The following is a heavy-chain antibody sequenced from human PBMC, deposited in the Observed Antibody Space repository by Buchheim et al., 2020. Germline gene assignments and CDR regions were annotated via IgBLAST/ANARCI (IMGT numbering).Heavy chain of an antibody. CDR2: IKQDGSEK. D-gene: IGHD5-24*01. Sequence: EVQLVESGGGLVQPGGSLRLSCAASGFTFSSYWMSWVRQAPGKGLEWVANIKQDGSEKYYVDSVKGRVTISRDNAKNSLYLQMNSLRAEDTAVYYCARDKGALGWLQLVFDPWGQGTL. J-gene: IGHJ5*02. CDR3: ARDKGALGWLQLVFDP. V-gene: IGHV3-7*01. CDR1: GFTFSSYW.